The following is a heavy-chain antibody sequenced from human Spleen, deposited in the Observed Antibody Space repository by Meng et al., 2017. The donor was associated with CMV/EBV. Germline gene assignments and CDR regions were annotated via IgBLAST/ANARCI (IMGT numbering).Heavy chain of an antibody. CDR1: FTFSNYG. CDR3: VKQLERNYYYYYGMDV. CDR2: ITYDGRNK. D-gene: IGHD1-1*01. J-gene: IGHJ6*02. Sequence: FTFSNYGMHWVRQAPGKGLEWVAVITYDGRNKYYADSVKGRFTISRDNSKNTLNLQMNSLRSEDTAVYYCVKQLERNYYYYYGMDVWGQGTTVTVSS. V-gene: IGHV3-30*18.